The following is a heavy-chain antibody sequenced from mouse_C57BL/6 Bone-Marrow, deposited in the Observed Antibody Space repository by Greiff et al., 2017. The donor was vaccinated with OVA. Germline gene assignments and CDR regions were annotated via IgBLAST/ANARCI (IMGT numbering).Heavy chain of an antibody. CDR1: GFSLTSYG. D-gene: IGHD1-1*01. CDR3: AKNYCGSSWYFDV. Sequence: VKLMESGPGLVQPSQSLSITCTVSGFSLTSYGVHWVRQSPGKGLEWLGVIGRGGSTDYNAAFMSRLSITKDNSKSHVFFKMNSLQADDTAIYCCAKNYCGSSWYFDVWGTGTTVTVSS. J-gene: IGHJ1*03. V-gene: IGHV2-5*01. CDR2: IGRGGST.